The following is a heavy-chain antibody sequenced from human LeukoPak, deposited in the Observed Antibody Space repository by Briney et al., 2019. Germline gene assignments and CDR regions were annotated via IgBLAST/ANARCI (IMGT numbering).Heavy chain of an antibody. Sequence: GGSLRLSCAASGFTFDDYAMHWVRQAPGKGLEWVSFISWNSGIRGYADSVKGRFTISRDNAKNSLYLQMKSLRAEDTALYYCARGRMVRGVIHYYYYMDVWGKGTTVTVSS. CDR2: ISWNSGIR. J-gene: IGHJ6*03. CDR3: ARGRMVRGVIHYYYYMDV. V-gene: IGHV3-9*01. CDR1: GFTFDDYA. D-gene: IGHD3-10*01.